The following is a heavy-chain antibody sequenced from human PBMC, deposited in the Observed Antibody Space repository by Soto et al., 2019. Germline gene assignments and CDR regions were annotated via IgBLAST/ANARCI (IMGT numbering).Heavy chain of an antibody. J-gene: IGHJ6*03. CDR2: ISSSSSTI. D-gene: IGHD3-3*01. V-gene: IGHV3-48*01. Sequence: GGSLRLSCAASGFTFSSYSMNWVRQAPGKGLEWVSYISSSSSTIYYADSVKGRFTISRDNAKNSLYLQMNSLRAEDTAVYYCARAGYYDFWSAYGYYYYMDVWGKGTTVTVSS. CDR1: GFTFSSYS. CDR3: ARAGYYDFWSAYGYYYYMDV.